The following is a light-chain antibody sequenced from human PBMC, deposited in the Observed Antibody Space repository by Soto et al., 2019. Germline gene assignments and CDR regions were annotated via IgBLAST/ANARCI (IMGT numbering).Light chain of an antibody. J-gene: IGKJ1*01. V-gene: IGKV1-8*01. CDR2: GAS. CDR1: QAVGRY. Sequence: AIRMTQSPSSLSASAGDRVAIACRASQAVGRYLAWYQQKPGQAPKLLIYGASTLQSGVPSRFSGGGSGTAFTLTISCLQSEDFATYYCQHYKNYPWTFEQGTKVDIK. CDR3: QHYKNYPWT.